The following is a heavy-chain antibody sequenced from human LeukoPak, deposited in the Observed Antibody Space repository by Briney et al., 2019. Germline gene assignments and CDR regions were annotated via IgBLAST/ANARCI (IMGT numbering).Heavy chain of an antibody. V-gene: IGHV1-8*03. Sequence: GASVKVSCKASGYTFTRYHMYWVRQAPGQGLEWMGWMNPNSGNTGYAQKFQGRVTITRNTSISTAYMELSSLRSEDTAVYYCARGLYDFWSGYSPFDYWGQGTLVTVSS. D-gene: IGHD3-3*01. CDR3: ARGLYDFWSGYSPFDY. CDR2: MNPNSGNT. CDR1: GYTFTRYH. J-gene: IGHJ4*02.